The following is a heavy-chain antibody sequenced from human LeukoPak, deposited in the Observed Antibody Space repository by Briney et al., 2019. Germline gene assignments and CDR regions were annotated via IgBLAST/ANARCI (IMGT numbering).Heavy chain of an antibody. CDR3: ARATRILTGYYPLYYFDY. Sequence: ASVKVSCKASGYTFTSYDINWVRQATGQGLEWMGWMNPNSGNTGYAQKFQGRVTMTRNTSISTAYMELSSLRSEDTAVYYCARATRILTGYYPLYYFDYWGQGTLVTVSS. J-gene: IGHJ4*02. CDR2: MNPNSGNT. V-gene: IGHV1-8*01. D-gene: IGHD3-9*01. CDR1: GYTFTSYD.